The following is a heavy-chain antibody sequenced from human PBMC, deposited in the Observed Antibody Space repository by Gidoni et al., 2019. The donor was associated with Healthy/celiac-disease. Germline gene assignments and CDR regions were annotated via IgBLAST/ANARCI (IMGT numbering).Heavy chain of an antibody. CDR3: ARTERCSSTSCNFDY. V-gene: IGHV4-38-2*01. CDR2: IYHSWSP. D-gene: IGHD2-2*01. CDR1: GYSISSGYY. Sequence: QVQLQESGPGLVKPTETLSLTCAGSGYSISSGYYWGWIRQPPGKGLEWIGSIYHSWSPYYNPSLKSRVTISVDTSKNQFFLKLSSVTAADTAVYYCARTERCSSTSCNFDYWGQGTLVTVSS. J-gene: IGHJ4*02.